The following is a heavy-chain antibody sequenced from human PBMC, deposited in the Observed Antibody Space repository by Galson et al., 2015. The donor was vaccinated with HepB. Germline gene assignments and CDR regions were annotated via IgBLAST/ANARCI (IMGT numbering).Heavy chain of an antibody. CDR2: ISGPGDNT. CDR3: TREGVSSNGWYADS. D-gene: IGHD6-19*01. CDR1: GFTFSGDA. J-gene: IGHJ4*02. V-gene: IGHV3-23*01. Sequence: SLRLSCAASGFTFSGDAINWVRQAPGKGLEWVSTISGPGDNTYYADSVKGRFTISRDNSKSTVYLQMNSLRAGDTAVYHCTREGVSSNGWYADSWGQGTLVTVSS.